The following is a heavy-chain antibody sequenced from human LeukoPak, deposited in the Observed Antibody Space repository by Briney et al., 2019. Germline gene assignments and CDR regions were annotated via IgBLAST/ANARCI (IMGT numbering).Heavy chain of an antibody. CDR1: GGSFSGNS. CDR3: ARGNWFDP. J-gene: IGHJ5*02. V-gene: IGHV4-34*01. CDR2: INFSGGV. Sequence: MASETLSLTCAVSGGSFSGNSWSWIRQPPGKGLEWIGEINFSGGVNYNPSLKSRVTISVDTSKIQFSLKLNSVTAADTAVYYCARGNWFDPWGQGTLVTVSS.